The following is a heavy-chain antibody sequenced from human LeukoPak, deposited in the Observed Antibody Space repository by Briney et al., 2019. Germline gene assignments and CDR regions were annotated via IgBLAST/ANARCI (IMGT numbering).Heavy chain of an antibody. CDR2: ISDSGSDT. J-gene: IGHJ4*02. D-gene: IGHD6-6*01. Sequence: GGSLRLSCAVSGFTLSSYGMSWVRQAPGKGLEWVSAISDSGSDTYYADSVKGRFTISKDNSKNTLYLRMNSLRADDTAVYYCAKRVPYSSSSVYFDYWGQGTLVTVSS. V-gene: IGHV3-23*01. CDR1: GFTLSSYG. CDR3: AKRVPYSSSSVYFDY.